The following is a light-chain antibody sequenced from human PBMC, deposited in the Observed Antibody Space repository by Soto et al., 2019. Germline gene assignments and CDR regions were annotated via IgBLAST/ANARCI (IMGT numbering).Light chain of an antibody. CDR3: QQYGSSPRLT. J-gene: IGKJ4*01. CDR2: RAS. V-gene: IGKV3-20*01. CDR1: QSFSSNY. Sequence: EIVLTQSPGTLSLSPGERATLSSSASQSFSSNYLAWYQQKPGQAPRLLIYRASSRAAGIPDRFNGSGSGTDFTLTISSLETEDFAVYYCQQYGSSPRLTFGGGTKVVIK.